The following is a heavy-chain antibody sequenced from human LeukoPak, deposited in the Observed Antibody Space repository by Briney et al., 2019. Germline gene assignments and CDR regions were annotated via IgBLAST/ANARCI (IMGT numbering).Heavy chain of an antibody. CDR1: GYTFTDFY. CDR3: APTQFDFWSAYEY. CDR2: INPNSGGT. Sequence: ASVKVSCKASGYTFTDFYMQWLRQAPGQGLEWMGWINPNSGGTNYAQKFQGRVTMTRDTSISTAYLELSRLRSDDTAVYYCAPTQFDFWSAYEYWGQGTLVTVSS. D-gene: IGHD3-3*01. V-gene: IGHV1-2*02. J-gene: IGHJ4*02.